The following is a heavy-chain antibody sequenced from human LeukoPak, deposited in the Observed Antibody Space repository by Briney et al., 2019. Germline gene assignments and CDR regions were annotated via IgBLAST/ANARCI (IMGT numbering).Heavy chain of an antibody. Sequence: GGSLRLSCAASGFTFSNYWMGWVRQAPGKGLEWVANIKQDGSEKYYVDSVKGRFTISRDNAKNSLYLQMNSLRAEDTAVYYCARDRAVLYWGQGTLVTVSS. CDR3: ARDRAVLY. CDR1: GFTFSNYW. CDR2: IKQDGSEK. J-gene: IGHJ4*02. V-gene: IGHV3-7*01. D-gene: IGHD6-19*01.